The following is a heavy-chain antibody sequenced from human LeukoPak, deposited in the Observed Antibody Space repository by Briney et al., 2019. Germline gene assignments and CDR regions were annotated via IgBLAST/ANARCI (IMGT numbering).Heavy chain of an antibody. V-gene: IGHV1-69*05. Sequence: ASVKVSCKASGYTFTSYGISWVRQAPGQGLEWMGGIIPIFGTANYAQKFQGRVTITTDESTSTAYMEPSSLRSEDTAVYYCARDSGYGYFDYWGQGTLVTVSS. CDR1: GYTFTSYG. J-gene: IGHJ4*02. D-gene: IGHD5-18*01. CDR2: IIPIFGTA. CDR3: ARDSGYGYFDY.